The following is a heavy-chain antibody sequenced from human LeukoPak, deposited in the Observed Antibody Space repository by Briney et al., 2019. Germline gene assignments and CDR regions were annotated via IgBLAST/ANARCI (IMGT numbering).Heavy chain of an antibody. CDR3: ARVSPNLDFYGLDV. D-gene: IGHD3-3*01. V-gene: IGHV1-18*01. CDR2: ISTYNVNT. CDR1: GYTFASYG. Sequence: ASVKVSCKASGYTFASYGISWVRQAPGQGLEWMGWISTYNVNTDYAQRFQGRVTMTTDTSTSTAYMELRSLRSDDTAVYYCARVSPNLDFYGLDVWGQGTTVTVFS. J-gene: IGHJ6*02.